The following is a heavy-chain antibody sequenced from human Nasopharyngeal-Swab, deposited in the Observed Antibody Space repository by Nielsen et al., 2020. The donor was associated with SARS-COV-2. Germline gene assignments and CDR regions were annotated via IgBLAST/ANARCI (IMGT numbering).Heavy chain of an antibody. CDR3: AASVVAATEYYYYGMDV. V-gene: IGHV1-58*02. CDR1: GFTFTSSA. Sequence: SVKVSCKASGFTFTSSAMQWVRQARGQRREWIGWIVVGSGNTNYAQKFQERVTITRDMSTSTAYMELSSLRSEDTAVYYCAASVVAATEYYYYGMDVWGQGTTVTVSS. D-gene: IGHD2-15*01. CDR2: IVVGSGNT. J-gene: IGHJ6*02.